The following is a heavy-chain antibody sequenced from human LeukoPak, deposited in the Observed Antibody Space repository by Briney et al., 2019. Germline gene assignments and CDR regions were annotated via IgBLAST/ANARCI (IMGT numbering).Heavy chain of an antibody. D-gene: IGHD4-17*01. Sequence: GESLKISCKGSGYSFTSYWISWVRQMPGKGLEWMGRIDPSDSYTNYSPSFQGHVTISADKSISTAYLQWSSLKASDTAMYYRARHDYGDLPFFDYWGQGTLVTVSS. CDR2: IDPSDSYT. CDR3: ARHDYGDLPFFDY. CDR1: GYSFTSYW. J-gene: IGHJ4*02. V-gene: IGHV5-10-1*01.